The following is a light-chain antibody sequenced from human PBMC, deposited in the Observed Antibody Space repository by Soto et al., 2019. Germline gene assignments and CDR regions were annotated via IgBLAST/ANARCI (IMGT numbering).Light chain of an antibody. CDR1: QSVASSY. J-gene: IGKJ2*01. V-gene: IGKV3-20*01. CDR3: QHYGNSPKT. Sequence: IVLTQSPGILSLSPGERTTLSCRASQSVASSYLAWYQQRPGQAPRLLIYGASTRATGISDRFSGSGSGTDFTLTISRLEPEDFALYYCQHYGNSPKTFAQGTKLEI. CDR2: GAS.